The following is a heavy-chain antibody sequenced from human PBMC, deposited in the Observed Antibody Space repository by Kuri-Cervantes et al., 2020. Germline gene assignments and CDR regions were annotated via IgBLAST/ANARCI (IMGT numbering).Heavy chain of an antibody. CDR3: ARGLGSGSYYYYYYGMDV. V-gene: IGHV1-8*01. J-gene: IGHJ6*02. Sequence: ASVKVSCKASGYTFTSYDINWVRQATGQGLEWMGWMNPNSGNTGYAQKFQGRVTMTRNTSISTACMELSSLRSEDTAVYYCARGLGSGSYYYYYYGMDVWGQGTTVTVSS. CDR2: MNPNSGNT. CDR1: GYTFTSYD. D-gene: IGHD3-10*01.